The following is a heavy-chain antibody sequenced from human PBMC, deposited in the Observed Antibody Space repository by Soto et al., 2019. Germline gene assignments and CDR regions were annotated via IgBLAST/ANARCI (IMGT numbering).Heavy chain of an antibody. CDR3: AREFREMVTVAPYVS. CDR2: ISYDGIDE. J-gene: IGHJ4*02. D-gene: IGHD2-8*01. V-gene: IGHV3-30*03. CDR1: GFIFTSFG. Sequence: QVQLVESGGGVVQPGTSLKLSCATSGFIFTSFGMHWLRQAPGKGLEWVAVISYDGIDENYADSVKGRFAISRDKSKRTVYLHMNTLRVADTPVYYCAREFREMVTVAPYVSWAQGTLVPVSS.